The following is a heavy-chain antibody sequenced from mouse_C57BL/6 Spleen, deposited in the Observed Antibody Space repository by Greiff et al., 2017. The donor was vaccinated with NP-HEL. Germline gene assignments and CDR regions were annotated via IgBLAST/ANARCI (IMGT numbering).Heavy chain of an antibody. CDR1: GYTFTSYW. D-gene: IGHD4-1*01. Sequence: QLQLQQPGAELVRPGSSVKLSCKASGYTFTSYWMDWVKQRPGQGLEWIGNIYPSDSETHYNQKFKDKATLTVDKSSSTAYMQLSSLTSEDSAVYYCARRGGLGRKYFDVWGTGTTVTVSS. J-gene: IGHJ1*03. CDR3: ARRGGLGRKYFDV. CDR2: IYPSDSET. V-gene: IGHV1-61*01.